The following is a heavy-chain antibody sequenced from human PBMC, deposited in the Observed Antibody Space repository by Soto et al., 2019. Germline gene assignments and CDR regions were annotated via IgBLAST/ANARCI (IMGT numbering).Heavy chain of an antibody. Sequence: LSLTCTVSGGSISSYYWSWIRPPPGQGLEWIGYIYYSGSTNYNPSLKSRVTISVDTSKNQFSLKLSSVTAADTAVYYCARDLTYGDYGVGSDAFDIWGQGTMVTVSS. V-gene: IGHV4-59*01. D-gene: IGHD4-17*01. J-gene: IGHJ3*02. CDR1: GGSISSYY. CDR3: ARDLTYGDYGVGSDAFDI. CDR2: IYYSGST.